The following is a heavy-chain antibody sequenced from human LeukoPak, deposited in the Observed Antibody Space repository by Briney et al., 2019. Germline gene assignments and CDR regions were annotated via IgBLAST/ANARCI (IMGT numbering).Heavy chain of an antibody. J-gene: IGHJ3*02. CDR3: ARVGAVTDGAFDI. CDR2: IKQDGSEK. V-gene: IGHV3-7*01. D-gene: IGHD4-17*01. CDR1: GFTFSSYW. Sequence: GGSLRLSCAASGFTFSSYWVSWVRQAPGKGLEWVANIKQDGSEKYYVDSVKGRFTISRDNAKNSLYLQMNSLRAEDTAVYYCARVGAVTDGAFDIWGQGTMVTVSS.